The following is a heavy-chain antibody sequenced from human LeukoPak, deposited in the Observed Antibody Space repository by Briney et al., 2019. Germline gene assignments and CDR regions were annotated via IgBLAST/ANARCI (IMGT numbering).Heavy chain of an antibody. CDR1: GFTFSDAW. V-gene: IGHV3-11*04. CDR2: ITGSGDTI. CDR3: ARRFDH. J-gene: IGHJ4*02. Sequence: GGSLTLSCAASGFTFSDAWMNWVRRAPGKGLEWVSYITGSGDTIYCADSVKGRFTISRDTAKNSLYLQMNSLRAEDTAVYYCARRFDHWGQGTLVTVSS.